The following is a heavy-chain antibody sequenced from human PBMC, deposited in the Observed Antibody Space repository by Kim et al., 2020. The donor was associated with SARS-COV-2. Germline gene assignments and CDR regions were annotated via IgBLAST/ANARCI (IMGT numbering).Heavy chain of an antibody. CDR1: GGSFSGYY. CDR2: IKHSGST. CDR3: ARVIRVGRPLLKRRYYYYGIDV. J-gene: IGHJ6*02. Sequence: SETLSLTCAVYGGSFSGYYWSWIRQPPGKGLEWIGEIKHSGSTNYNPSRKSRVTISVDTSKNQFSLKLSSVTAADTAVYYCARVIRVGRPLLKRRYYYYGIDVWGQGTTVTVSS. V-gene: IGHV4-34*01. D-gene: IGHD1-1*01.